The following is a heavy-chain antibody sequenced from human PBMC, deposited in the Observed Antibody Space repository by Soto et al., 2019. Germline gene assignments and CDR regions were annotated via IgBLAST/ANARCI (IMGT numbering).Heavy chain of an antibody. J-gene: IGHJ5*02. CDR1: GGYITSDSYY. D-gene: IGHD3-10*01. V-gene: IGHV4-39*01. CDR3: ARHDGSSWFGELLPRNWFDP. CDR2: IYYSGST. Sequence: SETLSLTCTVSGGYITSDSYYWAWIRQPPGKGLEWIGSIYYSGSTNYNPALKSRVTISVDTSKYQFSLKLSSVTAADTAVYYCARHDGSSWFGELLPRNWFDPWGQGTLVTVSS.